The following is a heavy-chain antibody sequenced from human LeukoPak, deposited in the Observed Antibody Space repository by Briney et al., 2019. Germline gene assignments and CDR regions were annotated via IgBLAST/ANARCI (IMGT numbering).Heavy chain of an antibody. J-gene: IGHJ6*03. CDR2: ISYDGSNK. D-gene: IGHD3-10*01. Sequence: GGSLRLSCAVSGFTFSNYGMHWVRQAPGKGLQWVAFISYDGSNKYYADSVKGRFAISRDTSKNTLYLQMNSLRAEDTAVYYCAKVGPSLVRGLIRGGARYYYNYMDVWGKGTTVTISS. CDR1: GFTFSNYG. V-gene: IGHV3-30*18. CDR3: AKVGPSLVRGLIRGGARYYYNYMDV.